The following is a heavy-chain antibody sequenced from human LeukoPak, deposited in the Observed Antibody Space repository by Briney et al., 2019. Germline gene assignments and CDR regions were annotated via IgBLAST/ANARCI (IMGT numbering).Heavy chain of an antibody. CDR2: IYHSGST. V-gene: IGHV4-30-2*01. CDR1: GGSISSGGYS. CDR3: ARDSYGSGSYHYAMDV. Sequence: PSETLSLTCTVSGGSISSGGYSWSWIRQPPGRGLEWIGYIYHSGSTYYNPSLTSRVTISVDGSKNQFSLKLSSVTAADTAVYYCARDSYGSGSYHYAMDVWGQGTTVTVSS. D-gene: IGHD3-10*01. J-gene: IGHJ6*02.